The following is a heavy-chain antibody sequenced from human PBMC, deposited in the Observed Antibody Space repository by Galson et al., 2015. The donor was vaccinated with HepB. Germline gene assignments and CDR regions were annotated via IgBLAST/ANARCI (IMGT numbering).Heavy chain of an antibody. V-gene: IGHV5-10-1*01. CDR3: ARQPPPWGRELYYMDV. D-gene: IGHD1-26*01. CDR2: IDPSDSYT. J-gene: IGHJ6*03. Sequence: QSGAEVKKPGESLRISCKGSGYSFTSYWISWVRQMPGKGLEWMGRIDPSDSYTNYSPSFQGHVTISADKSISTAYLQWSSLKASDTAMYYCARQPPPWGRELYYMDVWGKGTTVTVSS. CDR1: GYSFTSYW.